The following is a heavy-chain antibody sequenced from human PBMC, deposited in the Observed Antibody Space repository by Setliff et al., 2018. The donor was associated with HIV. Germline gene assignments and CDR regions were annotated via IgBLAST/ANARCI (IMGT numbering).Heavy chain of an antibody. CDR2: ITNTGSST. Sequence: GGSLRLSCAASGFTFSDYYLNWFRLAPGKGLEWISHITNTGSSTNYADSVKGRFTISRDNAKYSLYLQTNTLRVEDTAVYYCMYGGRTATTHWGQGTLVTVSS. D-gene: IGHD4-17*01. J-gene: IGHJ4*02. CDR1: GFTFSDYY. CDR3: MYGGRTATTH. V-gene: IGHV3-11*04.